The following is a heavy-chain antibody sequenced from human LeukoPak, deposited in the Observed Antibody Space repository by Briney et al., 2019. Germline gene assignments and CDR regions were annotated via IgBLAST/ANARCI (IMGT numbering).Heavy chain of an antibody. J-gene: IGHJ5*02. Sequence: PGGSLRLSCVASGFTFSSYGMHWVRQAPGKGLEWVALVSYDGSNDYYADSVKGRFTISRDNSKNTLYLQMNSLRAEDTAVYYCAKDLGTMVRGVPWFDPWGQGTLVTVSS. CDR3: AKDLGTMVRGVPWFDP. CDR2: VSYDGSND. V-gene: IGHV3-30*18. D-gene: IGHD3-10*01. CDR1: GFTFSSYG.